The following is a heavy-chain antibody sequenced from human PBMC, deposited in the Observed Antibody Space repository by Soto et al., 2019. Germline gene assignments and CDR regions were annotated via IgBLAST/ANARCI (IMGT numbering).Heavy chain of an antibody. CDR2: ISYDGSNK. CDR1: GFTFSSYG. Sequence: QVQLVESGGGVVQPGRSLRLSCAASGFTFSSYGMHWVRQAPGKGLEWVAVISYDGSNKYYADSVKGRFTISRDNSKNTLYLQMSSLRAEDTAVYYCANLLEWESYGMDVWGQGTTVTVSS. D-gene: IGHD1-26*01. CDR3: ANLLEWESYGMDV. J-gene: IGHJ6*02. V-gene: IGHV3-30*18.